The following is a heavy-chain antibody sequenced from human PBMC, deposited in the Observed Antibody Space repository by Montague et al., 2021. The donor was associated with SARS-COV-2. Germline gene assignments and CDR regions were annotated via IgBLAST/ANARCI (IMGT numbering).Heavy chain of an antibody. J-gene: IGHJ4*02. V-gene: IGHV3-7*01. Sequence: SLRLSCAASGFTFISYWMSWVRQAPGKGLKWVANINQDGSEKSYVDSVKGRFTISRDNAKNSLYLQMNSLRAEDTAVYYCARDRLLGGQGTLVTVSS. CDR1: GFTFISYW. D-gene: IGHD3-10*01. CDR2: INQDGSEK. CDR3: ARDRLL.